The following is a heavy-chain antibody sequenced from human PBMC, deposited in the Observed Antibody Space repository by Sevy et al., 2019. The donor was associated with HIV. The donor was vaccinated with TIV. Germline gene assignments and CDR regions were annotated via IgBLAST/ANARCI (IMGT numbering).Heavy chain of an antibody. CDR1: GGSISSYY. CDR2: IYYSGST. Sequence: SETLSLTCTVSGGSISSYYWGWIRQPPGKGLEWIGYIYYSGSTNYNPSLKSRVTISVDTSKNQFSLKLSSVTAADTAVYYCAREKSGDCSCFDYWGQGTLVTVSS. V-gene: IGHV4-59*01. J-gene: IGHJ4*02. CDR3: AREKSGDCSCFDY. D-gene: IGHD2-21*02.